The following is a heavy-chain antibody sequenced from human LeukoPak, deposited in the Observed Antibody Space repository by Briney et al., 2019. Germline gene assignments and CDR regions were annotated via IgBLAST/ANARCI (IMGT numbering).Heavy chain of an antibody. J-gene: IGHJ4*02. CDR1: GGSISCGDYY. CDR3: ARAGGVGYRSFGFDY. Sequence: SQTLSLTCTVSGGSISCGDYYWSWIRQHPGKGLEWIGYIYYSGSTYYNPSLKSRVTISVDTSKNQFSLKLSSVTAADTAVYYCARAGGVGYRSFGFDYWGQGTLVTVSS. D-gene: IGHD3-16*01. V-gene: IGHV4-31*03. CDR2: IYYSGST.